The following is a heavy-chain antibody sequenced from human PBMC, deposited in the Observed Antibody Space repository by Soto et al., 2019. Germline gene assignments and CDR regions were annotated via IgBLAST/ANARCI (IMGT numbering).Heavy chain of an antibody. D-gene: IGHD3-22*01. J-gene: IGHJ3*02. CDR3: ATPYYYDSSGYYQGPGAFDI. V-gene: IGHV1-24*01. Sequence: ASVKVSCKASGYTFTSYYMHWVRQAPGKGLELMGGFDPEDGETIYAQKFQGRVTMTEDTSTDTAYMELSSLRSEDTAVYYCATPYYYDSSGYYQGPGAFDIWGQGTMVTVSS. CDR2: FDPEDGET. CDR1: GYTFTSYY.